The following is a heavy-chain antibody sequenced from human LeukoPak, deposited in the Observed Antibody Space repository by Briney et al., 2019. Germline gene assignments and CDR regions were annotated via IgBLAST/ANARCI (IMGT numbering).Heavy chain of an antibody. D-gene: IGHD2-2*01. J-gene: IGHJ3*02. V-gene: IGHV4-34*01. Sequence: PSETLSLTCAVYGGSFNNYYWSWIRQPPGKGLEWIGEINHSGSTNYNPSLKSRVTISVDTSKNHFSLKLRSVTAADTAVYYCARGYCSSSSCYVGFYDAFDIWGQGTMVTVSS. CDR1: GGSFNNYY. CDR2: INHSGST. CDR3: ARGYCSSSSCYVGFYDAFDI.